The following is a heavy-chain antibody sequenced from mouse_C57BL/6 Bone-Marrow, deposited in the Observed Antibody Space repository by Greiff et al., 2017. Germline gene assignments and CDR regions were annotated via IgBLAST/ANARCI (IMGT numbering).Heavy chain of an antibody. V-gene: IGHV8-8*01. CDR2: IWWDDDK. Sequence: QVTLKESGPGILQPSQTLSLTCSFSGFSLSTFGMGVGWIRQPSGKGLEWLAHIWWDDDKYYNPALKSRLTTSKDTSKNQVFLKIANVDTADTATYDCARIMRDSSGPAWFAYWGQGTLVTVSA. D-gene: IGHD3-2*02. CDR3: ARIMRDSSGPAWFAY. CDR1: GFSLSTFGMG. J-gene: IGHJ3*01.